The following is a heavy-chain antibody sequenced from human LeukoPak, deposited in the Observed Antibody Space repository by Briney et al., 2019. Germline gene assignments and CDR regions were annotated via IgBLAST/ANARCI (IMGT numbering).Heavy chain of an antibody. CDR2: IKQDGSEK. D-gene: IGHD4-17*01. V-gene: IGHV3-7*01. J-gene: IGHJ6*03. CDR1: GFTFSSYW. CDR3: ARYGSTYYYYMDV. Sequence: GGSLRLSCAASGFTFSSYWMSWVHQAPGKGLEWVANIKQDGSEKFYVDSVKGRFTISRDNAKNSLYLQMNSLRAEDTAVYYCARYGSTYYYYMDVWGKGTTVTVSS.